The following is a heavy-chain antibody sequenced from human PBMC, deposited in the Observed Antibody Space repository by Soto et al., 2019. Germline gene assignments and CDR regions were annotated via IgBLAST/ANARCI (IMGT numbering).Heavy chain of an antibody. J-gene: IGHJ6*02. CDR1: GFTFSSYA. CDR3: AALRGYPPPYYYYGMDV. D-gene: IGHD3-22*01. CDR2: ISGSGGST. Sequence: EVQLLESGGGLVQPGGSLRLSCAASGFTFSSYAMSWVRQAPGKGLEWVSAISGSGGSTYYADSVKGRFTISRDNSKNTLYLQMNSLRAEDTAVYYCAALRGYPPPYYYYGMDVWGQGPTVTVSS. V-gene: IGHV3-23*01.